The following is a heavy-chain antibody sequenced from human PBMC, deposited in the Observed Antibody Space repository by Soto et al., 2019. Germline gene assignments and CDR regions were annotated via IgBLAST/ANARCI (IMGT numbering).Heavy chain of an antibody. V-gene: IGHV1-2*04. CDR3: ARDGITIFGVGGYYYYMDV. Sequence: ASVKVSCKASGYTFTGYYMHWVRQAPGQGLEWMGWINPNSGGTNYAQKFQGWVTMTRDTSISTAYMELSRLRSDDTAVYYCARDGITIFGVGGYYYYMDVWGKGTTVTVSS. CDR1: GYTFTGYY. D-gene: IGHD3-3*01. J-gene: IGHJ6*03. CDR2: INPNSGGT.